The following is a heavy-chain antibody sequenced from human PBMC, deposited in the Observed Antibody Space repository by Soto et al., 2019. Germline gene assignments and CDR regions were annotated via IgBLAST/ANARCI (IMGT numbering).Heavy chain of an antibody. CDR1: GGSFSGYY. Sequence: SETLSLTCAVYGGSFSGYYWSWIRQPPGKGLEWIGEINHSGSTNYNPSLKSRVTISVDTSKNQFSLKLSPVTAADTAVYYCARGAVYCSGGSCYPPELATHYYYYYYMDVWGKGTTVTVSS. D-gene: IGHD2-15*01. CDR3: ARGAVYCSGGSCYPPELATHYYYYYYMDV. J-gene: IGHJ6*03. V-gene: IGHV4-34*01. CDR2: INHSGST.